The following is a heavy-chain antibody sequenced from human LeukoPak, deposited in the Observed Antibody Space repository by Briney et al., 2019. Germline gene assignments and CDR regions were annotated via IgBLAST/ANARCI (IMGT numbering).Heavy chain of an antibody. CDR1: GGSISGYF. V-gene: IGHV4-59*08. CDR3: ARHLSGGTYPLDY. J-gene: IGHJ4*02. CDR2: IHYRGTT. Sequence: PSETLSLTCTVSGGSISGYFWSWIRRPPGKGLEWIGYIHYRGTTKYNPSLNSRVTISLDMPNNQFPLEPSSVTAADTAVYYCARHLSGGTYPLDYWGQGTLVAVSS. D-gene: IGHD1-26*01.